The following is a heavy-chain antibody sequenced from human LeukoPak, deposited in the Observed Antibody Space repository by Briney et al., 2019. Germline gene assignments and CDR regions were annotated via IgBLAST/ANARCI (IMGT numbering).Heavy chain of an antibody. CDR3: ARDLATVTTGWYYYYGMDV. CDR2: ISAYNGNT. CDR1: GYTFTSYG. D-gene: IGHD4-17*01. J-gene: IGHJ6*02. V-gene: IGHV1-18*01. Sequence: ASVKVSCKASGYTFTSYGISWVRQAPGQGLEWMGWISAYNGNTNYAQKLQGRVTMTTDTSTSTAFMELRSLRSDDTAVYYCARDLATVTTGWYYYYGMDVWGQGTTVTVSS.